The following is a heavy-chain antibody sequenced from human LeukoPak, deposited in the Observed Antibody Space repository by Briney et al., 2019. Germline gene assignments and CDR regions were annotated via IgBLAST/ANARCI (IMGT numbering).Heavy chain of an antibody. CDR2: IYYSGST. J-gene: IGHJ4*02. Sequence: SETLSLTCTVSGGSIRGYYWSWIRQPLGKGLEWIGYIYYSGSTNYNPSLKSRVTISVDTSQNQFSLKVSSVTAADTAVYYCARHPGIAAALDYWGQGTLVTVSS. D-gene: IGHD6-13*01. CDR1: GGSIRGYY. V-gene: IGHV4-59*01. CDR3: ARHPGIAAALDY.